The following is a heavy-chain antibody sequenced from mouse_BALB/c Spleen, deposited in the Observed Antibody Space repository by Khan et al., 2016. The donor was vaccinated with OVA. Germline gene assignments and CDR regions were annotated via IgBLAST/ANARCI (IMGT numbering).Heavy chain of an antibody. CDR3: ARQPYYHYYIMDY. Sequence: QVQLKQSGPALVAPSQSLSITCTISGFTLTNYGVHWVRQPPGKGLEWLVVIWSDGSTTYYSALKSRLSISKDNSKSQVFLKMNSLQTDDTAMYYCARQPYYHYYIMDYWGQGTSVTVSS. CDR1: GFTLTNYG. D-gene: IGHD2-10*01. J-gene: IGHJ4*01. V-gene: IGHV2-6-1*01. CDR2: IWSDGST.